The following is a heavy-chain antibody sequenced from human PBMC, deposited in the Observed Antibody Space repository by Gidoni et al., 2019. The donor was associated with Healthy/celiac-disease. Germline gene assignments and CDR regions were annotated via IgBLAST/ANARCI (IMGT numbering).Heavy chain of an antibody. Sequence: EVQLVESGGGLVKPGGSLRLSCAASGFTFSSHSMTWVRLAPGKGLEWVSCISSSSSYIYYADSVKGRFNISRDNAKNSLYLQMNSVRAEDTAVYYCARDGGPTYYDFWSGYSPSAYFDYWGQGTLVTVSS. CDR3: ARDGGPTYYDFWSGYSPSAYFDY. V-gene: IGHV3-21*01. J-gene: IGHJ4*02. D-gene: IGHD3-3*01. CDR1: GFTFSSHS. CDR2: ISSSSSYI.